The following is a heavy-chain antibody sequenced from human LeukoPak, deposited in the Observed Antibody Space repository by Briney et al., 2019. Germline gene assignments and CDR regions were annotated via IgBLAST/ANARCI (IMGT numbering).Heavy chain of an antibody. V-gene: IGHV3-30*02. CDR3: AKDRRGELLWFGELLTDY. D-gene: IGHD3-10*01. Sequence: PGGSLRLSCAASGFTFSSHGMHWVRQAPGKGLEWVAFIRYDGSNKYYADSVKGRFTISRDNSKNTLYLQMNSLRAEDTAVYYCAKDRRGELLWFGELLTDYWGQGTLVTVSS. CDR2: IRYDGSNK. CDR1: GFTFSSHG. J-gene: IGHJ4*02.